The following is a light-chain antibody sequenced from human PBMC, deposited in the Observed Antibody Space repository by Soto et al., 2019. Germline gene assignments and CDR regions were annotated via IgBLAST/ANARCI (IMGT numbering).Light chain of an antibody. CDR2: EVT. Sequence: SVLTQPASVSGSPGRSITISCAGTRDDIGAYDYVSWYQQHPGNAPKLLVYEVTNRPSGVSDRFSGSKSGNTASLTISGLQAEDEADYYCNSYTNSSAVVFGGGTKVTVL. CDR3: NSYTNSSAVV. V-gene: IGLV2-14*01. CDR1: RDDIGAYDY. J-gene: IGLJ2*01.